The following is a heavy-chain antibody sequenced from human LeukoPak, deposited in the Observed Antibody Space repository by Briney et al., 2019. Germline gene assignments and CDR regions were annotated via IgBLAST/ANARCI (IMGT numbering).Heavy chain of an antibody. D-gene: IGHD5-24*01. CDR3: ARVGVDIATVYEEYYYYMDV. CDR1: GGTFSSYA. V-gene: IGHV1-69*05. CDR2: IIPIFGTA. J-gene: IGHJ6*03. Sequence: ASVKVSCKASGGTFSSYAISWVRRAPGQGLEWMGGIIPIFGTANYAQKFQGRVTITTDESTSTAYMELSSLRSEDTAVYYCARVGVDIATVYEEYYYYMDVWGKGTTVTVSS.